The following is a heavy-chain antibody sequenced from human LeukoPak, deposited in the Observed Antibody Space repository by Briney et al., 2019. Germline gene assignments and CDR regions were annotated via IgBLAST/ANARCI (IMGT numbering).Heavy chain of an antibody. D-gene: IGHD3-22*01. J-gene: IGHJ6*02. Sequence: GASVKVSCKTSGYTFTSYGISWVRQAPGQGLEWMGWISAYNGNTNYAQKLQGRVTMTTDTSTSTAYMELRSLRSDDTAVYYCARPYYDSSVWSRLQPMDVWGQGTTVTVSS. V-gene: IGHV1-18*01. CDR2: ISAYNGNT. CDR3: ARPYYDSSVWSRLQPMDV. CDR1: GYTFTSYG.